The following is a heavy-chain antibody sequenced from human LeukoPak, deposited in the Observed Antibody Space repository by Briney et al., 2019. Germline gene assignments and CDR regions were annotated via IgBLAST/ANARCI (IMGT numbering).Heavy chain of an antibody. J-gene: IGHJ6*03. CDR2: FDPEDGET. V-gene: IGHV1-24*01. CDR3: ATFHGVAVAGSRAGYYYYMDV. D-gene: IGHD6-19*01. CDR1: GYTLTELS. Sequence: ASVKVSCKVSGYTLTELSMHWVRQAPGKGLEWMGGFDPEDGETIYAQKFQGRVTMTEDTSTDTAYMELSSLGSEDTAVYYCATFHGVAVAGSRAGYYYYMDVWGKGTTVTVSS.